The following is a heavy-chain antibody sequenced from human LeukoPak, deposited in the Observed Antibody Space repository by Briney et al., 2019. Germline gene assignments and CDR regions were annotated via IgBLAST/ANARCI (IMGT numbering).Heavy chain of an antibody. J-gene: IGHJ4*02. CDR2: ISAYNGNT. Sequence: ASVKVSCKASGYTFTTDYIHWVRQAPGQGLEWMGWISAYNGNTNYAQKLQGRVTMTTDTSTSTAYMELRSLRSDDTAVYYCARWLAEIGNGFDYWGQGTLVTVSS. CDR1: GYTFTTDY. CDR3: ARWLAEIGNGFDY. D-gene: IGHD2-8*01. V-gene: IGHV1-18*04.